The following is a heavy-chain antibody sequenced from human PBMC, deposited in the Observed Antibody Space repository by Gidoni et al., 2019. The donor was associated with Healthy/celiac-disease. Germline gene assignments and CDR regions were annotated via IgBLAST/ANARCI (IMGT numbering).Heavy chain of an antibody. D-gene: IGHD3-22*01. CDR3: ARVDDRRGYYDDAFDI. V-gene: IGHV3-74*01. Sequence: PGKGLVWVSRINSDRSSTSYADSVKGRFTISRDHAKNTLYLQMNILRAEDTAVYYCARVDDRRGYYDDAFDIWGQGRMVTVSS. J-gene: IGHJ3*02. CDR2: INSDRSST.